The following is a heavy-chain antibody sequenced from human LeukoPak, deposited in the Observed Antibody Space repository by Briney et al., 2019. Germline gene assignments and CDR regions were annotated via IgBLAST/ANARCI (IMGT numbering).Heavy chain of an antibody. Sequence: SETLSLTCTVSGGSISSSSYSWGWIRQPPGKGLEWIGSIYYSGSTYYNPSLKSRVTISVDTSKNQFSLKLSSVTAADTAVYYCARGKRGSFDYWGQGTLVTVSS. CDR3: ARGKRGSFDY. D-gene: IGHD6-19*01. V-gene: IGHV4-39*07. CDR2: IYYSGST. J-gene: IGHJ4*02. CDR1: GGSISSSSYS.